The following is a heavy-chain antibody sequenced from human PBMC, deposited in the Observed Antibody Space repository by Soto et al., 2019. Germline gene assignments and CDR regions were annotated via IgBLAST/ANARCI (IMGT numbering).Heavy chain of an antibody. CDR3: AKDKEGQLVPFFDY. J-gene: IGHJ4*02. Sequence: GGSLRLSCAASGFTFDDYAMHWVRQAPGKGLEWVSGISWNSGSIGYADSVKGRFTISRDNAKNSLYLQMNSLRAEDTALYYCAKDKEGQLVPFFDYWGQGTLVTVSS. D-gene: IGHD6-6*01. CDR2: ISWNSGSI. V-gene: IGHV3-9*01. CDR1: GFTFDDYA.